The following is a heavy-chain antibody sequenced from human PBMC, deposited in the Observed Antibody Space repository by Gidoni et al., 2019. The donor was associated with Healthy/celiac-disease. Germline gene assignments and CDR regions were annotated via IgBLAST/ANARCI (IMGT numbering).Heavy chain of an antibody. V-gene: IGHV1-69*04. CDR3: ARVGVVDIPHPFDY. Sequence: QVQLVQSGAEVKKPGSSVKVSCKASGGTFSSYAISWVRQAPGQGLEWMGRIIPILGIANYAQKFQGRVTITADKSTSTAYMELSSLRSEDTAVYYCARVGVVDIPHPFDYWGQGTLVTVSS. CDR1: GGTFSSYA. CDR2: IIPILGIA. J-gene: IGHJ4*02. D-gene: IGHD2-15*01.